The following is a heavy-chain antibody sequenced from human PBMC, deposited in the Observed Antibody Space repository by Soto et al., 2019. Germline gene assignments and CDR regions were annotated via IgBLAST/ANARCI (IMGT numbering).Heavy chain of an antibody. J-gene: IGHJ4*02. V-gene: IGHV4-39*01. CDR3: ARQNPGTKDPPYYDFWSGYYTGDY. CDR2: IYYSGST. Sequence: SETLSLTCTVSGGSISSSSYYWGWIRQPPGKGLEWIGSIYYSGSTYYNPSLKSRVTISVDTSKNQFSLKLSSVTAADTAVYYCARQNPGTKDPPYYDFWSGYYTGDYWGQGTLVTVSS. CDR1: GGSISSSSYY. D-gene: IGHD3-3*01.